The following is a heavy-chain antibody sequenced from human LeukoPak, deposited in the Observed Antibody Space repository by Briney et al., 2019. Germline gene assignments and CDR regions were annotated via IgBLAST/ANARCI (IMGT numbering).Heavy chain of an antibody. CDR3: ARQPGAGWFDP. V-gene: IGHV5-51*01. J-gene: IGHJ5*02. CDR2: INLGDSDT. CDR1: GHSFTNHW. D-gene: IGHD3-10*01. Sequence: GESLQISCEASGHSFTNHWIGWVRQMPGKGLEWMGIINLGDSDTKYSPSFQGQVTISLDKSISTAYLQWRSLKASDTAMYYCARQPGAGWFDPWGQGTLVTVSS.